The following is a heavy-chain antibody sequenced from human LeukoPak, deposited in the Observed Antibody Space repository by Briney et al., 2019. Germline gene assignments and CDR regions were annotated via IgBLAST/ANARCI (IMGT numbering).Heavy chain of an antibody. CDR2: INPKTGAT. J-gene: IGHJ4*02. CDR1: GYTFTDHY. D-gene: IGHD2-21*02. CDR3: VRVAYCDANCYYYVDS. V-gene: IGHV1-2*02. Sequence: ASVKVSCKASGYTFTDHYMHWVRQAPGQGLEWMGFINPKTGATRYAQKFQGSITVTRDTSVNTAYMELSGLGPDDTAMYYCVRVAYCDANCYYYVDSWGQGTLVTVSS.